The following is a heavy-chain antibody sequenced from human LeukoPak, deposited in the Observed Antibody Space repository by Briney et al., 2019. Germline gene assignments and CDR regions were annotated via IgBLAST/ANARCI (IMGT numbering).Heavy chain of an antibody. CDR2: ISSSGSTI. D-gene: IGHD3-10*01. J-gene: IGHJ3*02. CDR1: GFTFSSYE. CDR3: ARDTSMVRGVFDI. V-gene: IGHV3-48*03. Sequence: TGGSLRLSCAASGFTFSSYEMNWVRQAPGKGLEWVSYISSSGSTIYYADSVKGRFTISRDNAKNSLYLQMNSLRAEDTAVYYCARDTSMVRGVFDIWGQGTMVTVSS.